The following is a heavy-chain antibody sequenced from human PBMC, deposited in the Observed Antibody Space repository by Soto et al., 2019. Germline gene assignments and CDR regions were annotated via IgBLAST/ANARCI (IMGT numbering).Heavy chain of an antibody. J-gene: IGHJ6*02. CDR1: NGSISNYY. V-gene: IGHV4-59*08. D-gene: IGHD3-10*01. CDR3: ARQGFGALHGLVDV. CDR2: VHHSWGS. Sequence: QVQLQESGPGLVKPSETLSLSCTVSNGSISNYYGSWIRQPPGKGMEWIGYVHHSWGSFYNPSLQGRVGISLDKSKSQFSLKLPSVTATDTAVYYCARQGFGALHGLVDVWGQGITVTVSS.